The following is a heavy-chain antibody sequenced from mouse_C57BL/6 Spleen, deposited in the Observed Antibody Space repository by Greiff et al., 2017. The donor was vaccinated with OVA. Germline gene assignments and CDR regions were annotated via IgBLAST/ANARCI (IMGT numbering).Heavy chain of an antibody. CDR2: ISDGGSYT. CDR3: ARAYDSYSSWFAY. CDR1: GFTFSSYA. J-gene: IGHJ3*01. D-gene: IGHD2-3*01. Sequence: DVMLVESGGGLVKPGGSLKLSCAASGFTFSSYAMSWVRQTPEKRLEWVATISDGGSYTYYPDNVKGRFTISRDNAKNNLYLQMRHLKSEDTAMYYCARAYDSYSSWFAYWGQGTLVTVSA. V-gene: IGHV5-4*03.